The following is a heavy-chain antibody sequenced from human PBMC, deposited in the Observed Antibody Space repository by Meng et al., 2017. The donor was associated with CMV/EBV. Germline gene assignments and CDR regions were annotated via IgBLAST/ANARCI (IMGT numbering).Heavy chain of an antibody. Sequence: ASAQVSCNASVYIFTSYDINWVAQATGQGLVWMGWMNPNSGNTGYAQKFQGRVTMTRNTSISTAYMELSSLRSEDTAVYYCARYGISGVHYWGQGTLVTVSS. V-gene: IGHV1-8*01. D-gene: IGHD3-9*01. CDR1: VYIFTSYD. J-gene: IGHJ4*02. CDR3: ARYGISGVHY. CDR2: MNPNSGNT.